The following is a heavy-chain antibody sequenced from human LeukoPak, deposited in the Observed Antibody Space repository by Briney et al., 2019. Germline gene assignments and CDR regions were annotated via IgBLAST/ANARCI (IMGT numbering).Heavy chain of an antibody. J-gene: IGHJ3*02. D-gene: IGHD5-18*01. CDR1: GFTFSSYA. V-gene: IGHV3-64*01. CDR3: ARDGYSYAHDAFDI. CDR2: ISSNGGST. Sequence: GGSLRLSCAASGFTFSSYAMHWVRQAPGKGLVYVSAISSNGGSTYYANSVKGRFTISRDNSKNTLYLQMGSLRAEDMAVYYCARDGYSYAHDAFDIWGQGTMVTVSS.